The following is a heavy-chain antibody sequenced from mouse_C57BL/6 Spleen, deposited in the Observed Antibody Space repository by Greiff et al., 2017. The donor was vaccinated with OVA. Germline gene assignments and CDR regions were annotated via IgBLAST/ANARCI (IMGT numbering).Heavy chain of an antibody. CDR1: GYTFTSYW. V-gene: IGHV1-52*01. D-gene: IGHD2-4*01. CDR3: ASYYDSLDY. CDR2: IDPSDSDT. J-gene: IGHJ3*01. Sequence: QVQLQQPGAELVRPGSSVKLSCKASGYTFTSYWMHWVKQRPIQGLEWIGNIDPSDSDTHYNQKFKDKATLTVDKSSSTAYMQLSSLTSEDSAVYYCASYYDSLDYWGQGTLGTVSA.